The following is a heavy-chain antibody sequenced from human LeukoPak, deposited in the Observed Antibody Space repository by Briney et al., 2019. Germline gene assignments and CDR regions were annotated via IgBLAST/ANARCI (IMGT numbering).Heavy chain of an antibody. CDR2: IYSGGST. Sequence: GGSLRLSCAASGSTVSNNYMSWVRQAPGKGLEWVSLIYSGGSTYYADSVKGRFTISRDNSKNTLYLQMNSLRVEDTAVYYCARDPTSRVTTVTTDAFDIWGQGTMVTVSS. J-gene: IGHJ3*02. CDR1: GSTVSNNY. V-gene: IGHV3-53*01. CDR3: ARDPTSRVTTVTTDAFDI. D-gene: IGHD4-17*01.